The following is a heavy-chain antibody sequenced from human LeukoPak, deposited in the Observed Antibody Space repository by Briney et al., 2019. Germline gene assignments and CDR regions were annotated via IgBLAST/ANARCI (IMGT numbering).Heavy chain of an antibody. CDR2: ISSSSSYI. V-gene: IGHV3-21*01. CDR3: ALYCSSTSCYQIDY. D-gene: IGHD2-2*01. CDR1: GFTFSSYS. Sequence: KPGGSLRLSCAASGFTFSSYSMNWVRQAPGKGLEWVSSISSSSSYIYYADSVKGRFTISRDNAKNSLYLQMNSLRAEDTAVYYCALYCSSTSCYQIDYWGQGTLVTVSS. J-gene: IGHJ4*02.